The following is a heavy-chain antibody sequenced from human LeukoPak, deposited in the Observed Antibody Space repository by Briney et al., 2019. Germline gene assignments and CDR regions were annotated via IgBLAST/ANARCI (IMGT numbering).Heavy chain of an antibody. CDR1: GFTFSSYS. CDR2: ISSSSSYI. V-gene: IGHV3-21*01. D-gene: IGHD6-6*01. Sequence: GGSLRLSCAASGFTFSSYSMNWVRQAPGKGLEWVSPISSSSSYIYYADSVKGRFTISRDNAKNSLYLQMNSLRAEDTAVYYCAREVDSSGVDYWGQGTLVTVSS. J-gene: IGHJ4*02. CDR3: AREVDSSGVDY.